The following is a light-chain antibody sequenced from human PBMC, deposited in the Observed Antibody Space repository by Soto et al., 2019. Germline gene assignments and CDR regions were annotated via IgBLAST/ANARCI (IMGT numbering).Light chain of an antibody. CDR2: AAS. Sequence: DIQMTQSPPSLSASVGDRVTMTCRASQAISSYVNWYQLKPGQAPKLLIFAASNLHSGVPSRFSGRVSGTEFPLTISSLQPDDFATYCCQQSYSTPLTFGQGTKVEV. CDR3: QQSYSTPLT. CDR1: QAISSY. V-gene: IGKV1-39*01. J-gene: IGKJ1*01.